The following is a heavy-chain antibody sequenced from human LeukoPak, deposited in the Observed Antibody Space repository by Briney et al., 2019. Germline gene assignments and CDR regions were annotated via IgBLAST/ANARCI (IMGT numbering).Heavy chain of an antibody. J-gene: IGHJ3*02. V-gene: IGHV4-59*10. CDR2: IYTSGST. CDR1: GGSFSGYY. CDR3: AKSNGYGLVDI. Sequence: PSETLSLTCAVYGGSFSGYYWSWTRQPAGKGLEWIGRIYTSGSTNYNPSLKSRVTMSVDTSKNQFSLKLSSVTAADTAVYYCAKSNGYGLVDIWGQGTMVTVSS. D-gene: IGHD3-10*01.